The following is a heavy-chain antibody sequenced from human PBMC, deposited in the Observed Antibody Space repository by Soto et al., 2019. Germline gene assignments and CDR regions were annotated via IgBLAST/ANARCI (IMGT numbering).Heavy chain of an antibody. CDR2: IKQDGSEK. Sequence: EVQLMESGGGLVQPGGSLRLSCAASGLSFGASWMAWVRQAPGKGLEWVADIKQDGSEKNYVDSVKGRVTISRDNAKNSLYLQMNSLRAEDTAVYYCARDPYSGAIDYWGLGTLVTVSS. CDR3: ARDPYSGAIDY. CDR1: GLSFGASW. J-gene: IGHJ4*02. D-gene: IGHD2-15*01. V-gene: IGHV3-7*01.